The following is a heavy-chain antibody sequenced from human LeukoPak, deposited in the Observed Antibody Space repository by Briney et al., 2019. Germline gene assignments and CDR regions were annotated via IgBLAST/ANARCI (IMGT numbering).Heavy chain of an antibody. J-gene: IGHJ4*02. CDR2: IWYYGSNK. CDR1: GFPFNSYA. V-gene: IGHV3-30*02. Sequence: GGSLRLSCAASGFPFNSYAMHWVRHAPAKGPEWVAVIWYYGSNKYYADSVKGRFTISRDNSKNTLYLQMNSLRAEDTAVYYCAKEIIEMATISQDYFDYWGQGTLVTVSS. CDR3: AKEIIEMATISQDYFDY. D-gene: IGHD5-24*01.